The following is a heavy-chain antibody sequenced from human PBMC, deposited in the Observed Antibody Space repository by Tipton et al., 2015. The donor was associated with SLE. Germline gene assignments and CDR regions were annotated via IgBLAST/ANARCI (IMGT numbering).Heavy chain of an antibody. J-gene: IGHJ3*02. CDR2: IHTSGST. CDR1: GGSVSSGSYY. V-gene: IGHV4-61*02. CDR3: ARGIDAFDI. Sequence: TLSLTCTVSGGSVSSGSYYWNWIRQPAGKGLEWIGRIHTSGSTNYNPSLKSRVTISVDTSKNQFSLKLISVTAADTAVYYCARGIDAFDIWGQGTMVTVSS.